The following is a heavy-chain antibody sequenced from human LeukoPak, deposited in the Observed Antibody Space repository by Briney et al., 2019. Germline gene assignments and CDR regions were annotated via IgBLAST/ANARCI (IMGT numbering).Heavy chain of an antibody. CDR3: ARTPIYYFDNSGYYN. CDR1: GGSFSGYY. CDR2: IYHSGST. V-gene: IGHV4-34*01. Sequence: SETLSLTCAVYGGSFSGYYWSWIRQPPGKGLEWIGSIYHSGSTSYNPSLKSRVTMSVDTSKKQFSLRLSSVTAADTAVYYCARTPIYYFDNSGYYNWGQGTLVTVSS. D-gene: IGHD3-22*01. J-gene: IGHJ4*02.